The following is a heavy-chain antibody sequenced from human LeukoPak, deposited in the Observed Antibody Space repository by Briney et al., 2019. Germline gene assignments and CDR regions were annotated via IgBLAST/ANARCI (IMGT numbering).Heavy chain of an antibody. CDR1: GYTFTSYY. CDR2: MNPNSGNT. D-gene: IGHD2-2*01. CDR3: ARVSCSSTSCYVYYYYGMDV. V-gene: IGHV1-8*01. J-gene: IGHJ6*02. Sequence: ASVKVSCKASGYTFTSYYMHWVRQATGQGLGWMGWMNPNSGNTGYAQKFQGRVTMTRNTSISTAYMELSSLRSEDTAVYYCARVSCSSTSCYVYYYYGMDVWGQGTTVTVSS.